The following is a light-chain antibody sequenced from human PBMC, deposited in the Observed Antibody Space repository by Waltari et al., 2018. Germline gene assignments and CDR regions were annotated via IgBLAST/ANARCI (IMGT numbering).Light chain of an antibody. V-gene: IGKV3D-15*01. CDR3: QQYYNWPRT. J-gene: IGKJ1*01. CDR2: GAS. CDR1: QSVGNN. Sequence: EIVMTQSPATLSVSPGERATLSCRASQSVGNNLVWYQHKPGQAPRLLMYGASIRSVDFPSRFSGSGSGTEFTLTISGLQSEDFGLYYCQQYYNWPRTFGQGTKVEIK.